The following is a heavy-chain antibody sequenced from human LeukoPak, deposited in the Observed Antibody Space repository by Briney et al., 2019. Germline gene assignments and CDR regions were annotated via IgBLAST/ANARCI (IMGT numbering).Heavy chain of an antibody. D-gene: IGHD6-19*01. Sequence: GGSLRLSCAASGFTFSNAWMSWVRQAPGKGLEYASAISINGGSTYYANSVKGRFTISRDNSKNTLYLQMGSLRAEDMAVYYCAREGSSAWDYFDYWGQGTLVTVSS. CDR1: GFTFSNAW. V-gene: IGHV3-64*01. CDR3: AREGSSAWDYFDY. CDR2: ISINGGST. J-gene: IGHJ4*02.